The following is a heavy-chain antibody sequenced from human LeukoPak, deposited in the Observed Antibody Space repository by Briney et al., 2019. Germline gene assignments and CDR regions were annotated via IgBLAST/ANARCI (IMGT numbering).Heavy chain of an antibody. CDR2: IYYSGST. D-gene: IGHD1-14*01. J-gene: IGHJ5*02. Sequence: SETLSLTCTVSGASISSGSYYWGWLRQPPGTGLEWIGSIYYSGSTYYNASLKSRVTIFVDTSKNQFSLKLSPVTAADTAVYYCARQPPGTGWFDPWGQGILVTVSS. CDR3: ARQPPGTGWFDP. V-gene: IGHV4-39*01. CDR1: GASISSGSYY.